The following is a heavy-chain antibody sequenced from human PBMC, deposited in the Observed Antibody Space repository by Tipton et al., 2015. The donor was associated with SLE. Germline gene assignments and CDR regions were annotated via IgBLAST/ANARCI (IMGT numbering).Heavy chain of an antibody. CDR2: IYYSGST. CDR3: ARPPRGPNWYFDL. J-gene: IGHJ2*01. Sequence: TLSLTCAVYGGSISSSSYYWGWIRQPPGKGLEWIGSIYYSGSTYYNPSLKSRVTISVDTSKNQFSLKLSSVTAADTAVYYCARPPRGPNWYFDLWGRGTLVTVSS. CDR1: GGSISSSSYY. V-gene: IGHV4-39*07.